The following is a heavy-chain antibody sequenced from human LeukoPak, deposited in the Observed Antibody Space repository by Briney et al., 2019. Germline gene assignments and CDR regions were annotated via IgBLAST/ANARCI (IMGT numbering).Heavy chain of an antibody. Sequence: GASVKVSCKASGYTFTSYYMHWVRQAPGQGLEWMGIINPNGGSTSYAQKFQGRVTMTRDTSTSTVYMELSSLRSEDTAVYYCARAAGALRVFDYWGQGTLVTVSS. D-gene: IGHD1-26*01. CDR2: INPNGGST. V-gene: IGHV1-46*01. J-gene: IGHJ4*02. CDR3: ARAAGALRVFDY. CDR1: GYTFTSYY.